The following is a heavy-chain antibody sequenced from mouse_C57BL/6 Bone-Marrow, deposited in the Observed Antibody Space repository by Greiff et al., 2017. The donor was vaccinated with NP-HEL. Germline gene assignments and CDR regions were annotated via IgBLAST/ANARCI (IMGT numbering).Heavy chain of an antibody. CDR3: AREDITTVVHFDY. J-gene: IGHJ2*01. CDR2: IAPSDRYT. CDR1: GYTFTSYC. D-gene: IGHD1-1*01. Sequence: QVQLKQPGAELVMPGASVKLSCKASGYTFTSYCMHWVKQRPGQGLEWIGEIAPSDRYTNYNQKFKGKSTLTVDKSSSTAYMQLSSLTSEDSAVYYCAREDITTVVHFDYWGQGTTLTVSS. V-gene: IGHV1-69*01.